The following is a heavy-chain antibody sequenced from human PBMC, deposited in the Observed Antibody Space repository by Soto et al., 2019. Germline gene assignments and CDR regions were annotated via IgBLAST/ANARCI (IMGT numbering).Heavy chain of an antibody. CDR2: IKRKTDGGTT. Sequence: EVQLVESGGGLVKSGGSLRLSCAASGFTFNNVWMSWVRQAPRNGLEWVGHIKRKTDGGTTDYAAPVKGRFTISRDDSKNTLYLQMNSLKNADTAVYYCITSTTVVTGYWGQGTLVTVSS. CDR3: ITSTTVVTGY. V-gene: IGHV3-15*01. D-gene: IGHD4-17*01. CDR1: GFTFNNVW. J-gene: IGHJ4*02.